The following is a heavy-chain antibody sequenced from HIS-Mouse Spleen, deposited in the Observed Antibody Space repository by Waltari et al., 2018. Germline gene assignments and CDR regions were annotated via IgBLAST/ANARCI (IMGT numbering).Heavy chain of an antibody. Sequence: QVQLVQSGAEVKKPGASVKVSCKASGYTFTGYYLHWLRQAPGQGLEWMGWINPNSGGTNYAQKFQGRVTMTRDTSISTAYMELSSLRSEDTAVYYCARIGSHRRGYSYGYWFDPWGQGTLVTVSS. CDR1: GYTFTGYY. CDR2: INPNSGGT. V-gene: IGHV1-2*02. D-gene: IGHD5-18*01. CDR3: ARIGSHRRGYSYGYWFDP. J-gene: IGHJ5*02.